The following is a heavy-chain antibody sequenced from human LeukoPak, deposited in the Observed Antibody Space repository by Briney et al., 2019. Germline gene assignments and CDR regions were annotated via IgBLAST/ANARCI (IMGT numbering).Heavy chain of an antibody. Sequence: GGSLRLSCAASGFTFSSYSMNWVRQAPGKGLEWVSSISSSSYIYYADSVKGRFTISRDNAKNSLYLQMNSLRAEGTAVYYCAREVDIRYFDYWGQGTLVTVSS. D-gene: IGHD2-15*01. CDR2: ISSSSYI. CDR1: GFTFSSYS. V-gene: IGHV3-21*01. CDR3: AREVDIRYFDY. J-gene: IGHJ4*02.